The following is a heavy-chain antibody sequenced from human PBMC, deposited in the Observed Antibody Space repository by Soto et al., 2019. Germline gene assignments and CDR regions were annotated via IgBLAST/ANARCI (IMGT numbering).Heavy chain of an antibody. V-gene: IGHV1-46*01. CDR1: VYMFTGYY. J-gene: IGHJ4*02. Sequence: XSVNVSCKASVYMFTGYYAHWVRQAPGQGPEWMGIINTSGGSTKYAQKFQGRVTMTSDTSTSTVYMELSSLRSEDTAVYYCARQNSYYFDYWGQGTLVTVSS. D-gene: IGHD1-7*01. CDR3: ARQNSYYFDY. CDR2: INTSGGST.